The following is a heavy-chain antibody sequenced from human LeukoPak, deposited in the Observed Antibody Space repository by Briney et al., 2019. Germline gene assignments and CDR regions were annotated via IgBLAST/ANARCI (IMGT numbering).Heavy chain of an antibody. D-gene: IGHD1-26*01. CDR2: IWYDGSNK. CDR1: GFTVSSNC. Sequence: GGSLRLSCAASGFTVSSNCMSWVRQAPGKGLEWVAVIWYDGSNKYYADSVKGRFTISRDNSKNTLYLQMNSLRAEDTAVYYCAILTPSGSYYVDAFDIWGQGTMVTVSS. J-gene: IGHJ3*02. V-gene: IGHV3-33*08. CDR3: AILTPSGSYYVDAFDI.